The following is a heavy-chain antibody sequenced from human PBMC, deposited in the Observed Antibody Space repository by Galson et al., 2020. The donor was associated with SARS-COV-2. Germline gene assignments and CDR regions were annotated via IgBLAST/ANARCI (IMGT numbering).Heavy chain of an antibody. D-gene: IGHD5-18*01. CDR1: GFTFSDYY. J-gene: IGHJ4*02. V-gene: IGHV3-11*01. Sequence: GGSLRLSCAASGFTFSDYYMTWIRQTPGKGREWVSYINSRSSTKYYADSVKGRFTISRDNAKNSLYLQMNSLRAEDTAVYYCARDMGPGFSYYFDYWGQGTVVTISS. CDR3: ARDMGPGFSYYFDY. CDR2: INSRSSTK.